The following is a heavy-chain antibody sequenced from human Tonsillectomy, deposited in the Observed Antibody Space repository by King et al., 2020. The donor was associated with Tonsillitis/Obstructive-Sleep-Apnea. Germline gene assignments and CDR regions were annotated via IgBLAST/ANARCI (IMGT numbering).Heavy chain of an antibody. Sequence: ITLKESGPTLVKPTQTLTLTCTFSGFSLSTSGVGVGWIRQPPGKALEWLALIYRDDDKRYSPSLKSRLTITKDPSKNQVVLTMTNMDPVDTATFYCAHSPYSSNWLSWFDPWGQGTLVTVSS. CDR2: IYRDDDK. D-gene: IGHD6-13*01. CDR3: AHSPYSSNWLSWFDP. J-gene: IGHJ5*02. V-gene: IGHV2-5*02. CDR1: GFSLSTSGVG.